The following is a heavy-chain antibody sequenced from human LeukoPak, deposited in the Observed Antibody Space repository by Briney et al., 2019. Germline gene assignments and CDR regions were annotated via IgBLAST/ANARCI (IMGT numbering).Heavy chain of an antibody. CDR1: GYSISSGYY. V-gene: IGHV4-38-2*01. CDR2: IYHSGST. Sequence: SETLSLTCAVSGYSISSGYYWGWIRQPPGKGLEWIGSIYHSGSTYYNPSLKSRVTISVDTSKNQFSLKLSSVTAADTAVYYCARLWGGRWFGELFPFFDYWGQGTLVTVSS. D-gene: IGHD3-10*01. CDR3: ARLWGGRWFGELFPFFDY. J-gene: IGHJ4*02.